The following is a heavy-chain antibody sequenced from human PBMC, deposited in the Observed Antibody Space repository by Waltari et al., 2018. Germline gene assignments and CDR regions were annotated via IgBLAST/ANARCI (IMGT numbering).Heavy chain of an antibody. D-gene: IGHD3-10*01. CDR1: GGSISSGGYY. Sequence: QVQLQESGPGLVKPSQTLSLTCTVSGGSISSGGYYWSWIRPTPGKGLEWIGYIYYSGSTYYNPSLKSRVTISVDTSKNQFSLKLSSVTAADTAVYYCARDYYGSGSYYKVGNWFDPWGQGTLVTVSS. V-gene: IGHV4-31*03. J-gene: IGHJ5*02. CDR3: ARDYYGSGSYYKVGNWFDP. CDR2: IYYSGST.